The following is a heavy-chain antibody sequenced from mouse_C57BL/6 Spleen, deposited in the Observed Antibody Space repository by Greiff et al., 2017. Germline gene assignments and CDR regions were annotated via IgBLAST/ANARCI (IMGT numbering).Heavy chain of an antibody. CDR2: IDPENGDT. V-gene: IGHV14-4*01. Sequence: EVKLVESGAELVRPGASVKLSCTASGFNIKDDYMHWVKQRPEQGLEWIGWIDPENGDTEYASKFQGKATITADTSSNTAYLQLSSLTSEDTAVYYCTTNYGSSRAWFAYWGQGTLVTVSA. CDR1: GFNIKDDY. J-gene: IGHJ3*01. D-gene: IGHD1-1*01. CDR3: TTNYGSSRAWFAY.